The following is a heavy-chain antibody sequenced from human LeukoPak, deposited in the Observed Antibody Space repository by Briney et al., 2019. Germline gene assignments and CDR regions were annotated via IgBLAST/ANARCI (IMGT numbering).Heavy chain of an antibody. CDR3: ARDTYGQWLEITTAKWFDP. J-gene: IGHJ5*02. CDR1: GGSISSYY. D-gene: IGHD6-19*01. CDR2: IYTSGST. Sequence: SETLSLTCTVSGGSISSYYWSWIRQPAGKGLEWIGRIYTSGSTNYNPSLKSRVTMSVDTSKNQFSLKLSSVTAADTAVYYCARDTYGQWLEITTAKWFDPWGQGTLVTVSS. V-gene: IGHV4-4*07.